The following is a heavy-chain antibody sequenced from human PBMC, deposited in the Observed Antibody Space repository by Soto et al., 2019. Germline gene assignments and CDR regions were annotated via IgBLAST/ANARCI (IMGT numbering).Heavy chain of an antibody. CDR2: ISGVGSTT. V-gene: IGHV3-23*01. Sequence: EVQLLESGGGLVQPGGSLRLSCTGSGFIFSAFAMSWVRQAPGKGLEWVASISGVGSTTYYADSVKGRFTISRDNSKDTLYLQINSLGGEDTAIYYCAKDMGYWGQGTLVTVSS. CDR3: AKDMGY. CDR1: GFIFSAFA. J-gene: IGHJ4*02. D-gene: IGHD3-10*01.